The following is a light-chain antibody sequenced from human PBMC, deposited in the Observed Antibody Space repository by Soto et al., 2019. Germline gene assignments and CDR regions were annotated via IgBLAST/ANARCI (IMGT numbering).Light chain of an antibody. CDR2: WAS. Sequence: DIVMTQSPDSLAVSLGERATINCKSSQSVLYSSSNKNYLAWYQQKPGQPPKLLIYWASTRESGVPDRFSGSGSGTDFTLTISRLQAEDVAVYYCQQYYGLPLTFGGGTNVEIK. J-gene: IGKJ4*01. CDR1: QSVLYSSSNKNY. CDR3: QQYYGLPLT. V-gene: IGKV4-1*01.